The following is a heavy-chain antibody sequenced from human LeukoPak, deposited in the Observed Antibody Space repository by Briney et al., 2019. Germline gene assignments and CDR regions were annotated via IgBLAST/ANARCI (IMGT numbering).Heavy chain of an antibody. J-gene: IGHJ4*02. CDR1: GGSFTKFW. V-gene: IGHV5-51*01. Sequence: KAGESLKISCEGSGGSFTKFWIGWLRQIPGKGLELMGIIYPADSDTRYSPSFQGQVTISADKSISTAYLQWSSLKASDTAMYYCARLESRIQLWLPFDYWGQGTLVTVSS. CDR3: ARLESRIQLWLPFDY. CDR2: IYPADSDT. D-gene: IGHD5-18*01.